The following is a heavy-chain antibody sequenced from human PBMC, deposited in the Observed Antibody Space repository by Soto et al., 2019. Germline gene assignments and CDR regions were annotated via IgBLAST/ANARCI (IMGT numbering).Heavy chain of an antibody. D-gene: IGHD6-13*01. J-gene: IGHJ4*02. CDR2: TSASGGTT. CDR1: GFTFSSYA. V-gene: IGHV3-23*01. CDR3: AKSPGIAAAGTKGIFGY. Sequence: GGSLRLSCAASGFTFSSYAMSWVRQAPDNGLEWVSGTSASGGTTYHADSVKGRFSISRDNSKYTLYLQMNSLRAEDTAVYYCAKSPGIAAAGTKGIFGYCGQGTLVTVSS.